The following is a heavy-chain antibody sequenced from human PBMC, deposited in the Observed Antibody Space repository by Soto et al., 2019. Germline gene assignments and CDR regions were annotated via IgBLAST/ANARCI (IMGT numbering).Heavy chain of an antibody. D-gene: IGHD1-1*01. CDR3: ARGRGLYNSGRSQLDS. CDR2: FIPRFGTT. Sequence: QVQLVQSGAEVKKPGSSVRVSCKTSGDSFSKYTVNWVRQAPRQGLEWMGGFIPRFGTTNFAPTLQGRVSRRVGTAYFARTRKGRVTIAADQSMNTVYMELSSLRSEDTALYYCARGRGLYNSGRSQLDSWGQGTLVTVSS. CDR1: GDSFSKYT. V-gene: IGHV1-69*01. J-gene: IGHJ4*02.